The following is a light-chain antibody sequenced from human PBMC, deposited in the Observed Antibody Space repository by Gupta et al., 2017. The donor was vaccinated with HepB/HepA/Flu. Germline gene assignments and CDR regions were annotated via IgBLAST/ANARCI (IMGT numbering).Light chain of an antibody. CDR3: MIRPNNNVL. CDR1: SDFNVETLN. Sequence: QPVVIQPPSSAASPGEPSILTCTLPSDFNVETLNINWYQQQPGSPPRYLLFYNSESHKGQGSGVPSRFSESNDWSNNTGLVLITVLQADDEANYYCMIRPNNNVLFGGGTKLTVL. V-gene: IGLV5-37*01. CDR2: YNSESHK. J-gene: IGLJ2*01.